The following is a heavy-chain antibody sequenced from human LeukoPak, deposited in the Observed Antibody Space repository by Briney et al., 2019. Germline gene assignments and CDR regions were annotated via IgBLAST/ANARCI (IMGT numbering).Heavy chain of an antibody. V-gene: IGHV4-61*02. J-gene: IGHJ4*02. CDR3: ARQFDF. CDR1: GASISSGDYY. CDR2: MYTSGSN. Sequence: SETLSLTCTVSGASISSGDYYWSWIRQPDGKGLEWIVRMYTSGSNDYGPSLKSRVTISLDTSKNQFSLRLSSVTAADTAVYYCARQFDFWGQGTLVTVSS.